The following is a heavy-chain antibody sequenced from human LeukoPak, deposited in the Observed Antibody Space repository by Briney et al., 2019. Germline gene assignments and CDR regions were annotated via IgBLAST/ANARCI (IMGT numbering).Heavy chain of an antibody. J-gene: IGHJ4*02. CDR1: GYAFTSYA. CDR2: INAGNGNT. V-gene: IGHV1-3*01. Sequence: GASVKVSCKASGYAFTSYAMHWVRQAPGQRLEWMGWINAGNGNTKYSQKFQGRVTITRDTSASTAYMELSSLRSEDTAVYYCARVRDLEAVAFDYWGQGTLVTVSS. D-gene: IGHD6-19*01. CDR3: ARVRDLEAVAFDY.